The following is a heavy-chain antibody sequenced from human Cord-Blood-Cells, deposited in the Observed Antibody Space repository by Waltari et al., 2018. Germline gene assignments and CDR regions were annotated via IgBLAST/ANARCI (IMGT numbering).Heavy chain of an antibody. CDR2: IIPIFGTA. Sequence: QVQLVQSGAEVKKPGSSVKVSCQASGGPFSSYAISWVRQAPGQGLAWMGGIIPIFGTANYAQKFQGRVTMTADKSTSTAYMELSSLRSEDTAVYYCARVGLTGDSSYYYGMDVWGQGTTVTVSS. CDR1: GGPFSSYA. V-gene: IGHV1-69*06. J-gene: IGHJ6*02. CDR3: ARVGLTGDSSYYYGMDV. D-gene: IGHD7-27*01.